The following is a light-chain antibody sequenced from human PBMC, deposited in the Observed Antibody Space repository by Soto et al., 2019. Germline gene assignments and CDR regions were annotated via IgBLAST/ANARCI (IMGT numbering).Light chain of an antibody. J-gene: IGKJ1*01. V-gene: IGKV3-15*01. CDR2: GAS. Sequence: EIVMTQSPATLSVSPGERVTLSCRASQSISINLAWYQRKPGQSPRLLFSGASTRATGVPVRFSGSGSGKDLTLTFRSLQSEDFAVFFCQQQHIWLRPFGQGTKV. CDR1: QSISIN. CDR3: QQQHIWLRP.